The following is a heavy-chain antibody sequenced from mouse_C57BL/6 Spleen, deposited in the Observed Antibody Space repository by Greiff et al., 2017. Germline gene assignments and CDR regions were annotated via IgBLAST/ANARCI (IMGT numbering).Heavy chain of an antibody. Sequence: VQLQQPGAELVKPGASVKLSCKASGYTFTSYWMHWVKQRPGRGLEWAGRIDPIGGSTKYTEKFKSEPTLTVDKPASTAYMQLSSLTSEDSAVYYCARQGDYGKGAFGYWGKGITLT. CDR2: IDPIGGST. J-gene: IGHJ2*01. D-gene: IGHD2-1*01. CDR3: ARQGDYGKGAFGY. V-gene: IGHV1-72*01. CDR1: GYTFTSYW.